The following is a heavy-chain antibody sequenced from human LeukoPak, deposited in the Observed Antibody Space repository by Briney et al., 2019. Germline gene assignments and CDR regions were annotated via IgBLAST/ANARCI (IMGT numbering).Heavy chain of an antibody. CDR3: ARDRRPVGAFDI. CDR2: ISSSSTI. D-gene: IGHD2-2*01. V-gene: IGHV3-69-1*01. Sequence: GGSLRLSCAASGFTVSSNYMSWVRQAPGKGLEWVSYISSSSTIYYADSVKGRFTISRDNAKNSLYLQMNSLRAEDTAVYYCARDRRPVGAFDIWGQGTMVTVSS. CDR1: GFTVSSNY. J-gene: IGHJ3*02.